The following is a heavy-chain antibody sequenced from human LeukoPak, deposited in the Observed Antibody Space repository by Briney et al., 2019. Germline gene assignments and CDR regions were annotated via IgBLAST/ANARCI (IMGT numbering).Heavy chain of an antibody. V-gene: IGHV1-69*13. Sequence: ASVKVSCKASGGTFSSYAISWVRQAPGQGLEWMGGITPIFGTANYAQKFQGRVTITADESTSTAYMELSSLRSEDTAVYYCARVRKEDYYDSSGYSFHFDYWGQGTLVTVSS. D-gene: IGHD3-22*01. CDR2: ITPIFGTA. J-gene: IGHJ4*02. CDR1: GGTFSSYA. CDR3: ARVRKEDYYDSSGYSFHFDY.